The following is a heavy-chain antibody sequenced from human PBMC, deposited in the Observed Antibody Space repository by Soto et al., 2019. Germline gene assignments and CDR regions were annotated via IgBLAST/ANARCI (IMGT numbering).Heavy chain of an antibody. CDR2: SSATGSGR. CDR3: AKDRRAGGNYGFYSDY. Sequence: GGSLRLSCAASGFTFSSYGMTWVRQAPGKGLEWVSFSSATGSGRYYADSVKGRFTISRDNSKNTLYLQMSSLRADDTAVHYCAKDRRAGGNYGFYSDYWGPGALVTVSS. CDR1: GFTFSSYG. V-gene: IGHV3-23*01. J-gene: IGHJ4*02. D-gene: IGHD1-7*01.